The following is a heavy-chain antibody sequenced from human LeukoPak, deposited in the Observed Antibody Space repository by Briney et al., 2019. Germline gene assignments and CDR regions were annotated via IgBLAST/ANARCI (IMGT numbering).Heavy chain of an antibody. V-gene: IGHV3-23*01. CDR3: AKLSGYDVSYYYYMDV. D-gene: IGHD5-12*01. J-gene: IGHJ6*03. CDR2: ISGSGGST. CDR1: GFTFSSYG. Sequence: GGSLRLSCAASGFTFSSYGMSWVRQAPGKGLEWVSAISGSGGSTYYADSVKGRFTIFRDNSKNMLYLQMNSLRVEDTAVYYCAKLSGYDVSYYYYMDVWGKGTTVTVSS.